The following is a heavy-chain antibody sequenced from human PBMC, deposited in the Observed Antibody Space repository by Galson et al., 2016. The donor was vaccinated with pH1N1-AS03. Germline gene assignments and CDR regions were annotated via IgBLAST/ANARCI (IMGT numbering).Heavy chain of an antibody. V-gene: IGHV1-18*04. J-gene: IGHJ6*02. CDR1: GYNFATYG. Sequence: SVKVSCKASGYNFATYGVSWVRQAPGRGPEWMGWIRIHRRDDAHYGQNFRDRATMTMDTSTNIAYLELRALRSDDTAIYYCARQDYDDYYFNGMDVWGQGTTVIVSS. D-gene: IGHD4-17*01. CDR3: ARQDYDDYYFNGMDV. CDR2: IRIHRRDDA.